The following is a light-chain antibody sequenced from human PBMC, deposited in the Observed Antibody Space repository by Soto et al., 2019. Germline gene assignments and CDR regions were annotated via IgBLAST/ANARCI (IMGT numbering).Light chain of an antibody. CDR3: CSYTSSSTYV. J-gene: IGLJ1*01. V-gene: IGLV2-14*01. Sequence: QSALTQPASVSGSPGQSITISCTGTSSDVGGYSYVYWYQQQPGKAPKLLIFDVSNRPSGVSNRFSGSKSGSAAPLTISGLQAEDEAYYYCCSYTSSSTYVFGTGTKLTVL. CDR1: SSDVGGYSY. CDR2: DVS.